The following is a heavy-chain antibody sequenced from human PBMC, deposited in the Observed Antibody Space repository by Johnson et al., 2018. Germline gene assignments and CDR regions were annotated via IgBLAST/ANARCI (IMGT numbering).Heavy chain of an antibody. V-gene: IGHV3-21*01. CDR1: GFSLSNYY. Sequence: EVQLVESGGGLVKPGGSLRLSCAASGFSLSNYYINWVRQAPGKGLEWVSSISSSSSHIYYADSVKGRFTISRDNTKNSLYLQMNSLGAEDTAGYFCARGEYGFDIWGRGTMVTVSS. D-gene: IGHD3-10*01. CDR2: ISSSSSHI. CDR3: ARGEYGFDI. J-gene: IGHJ3*02.